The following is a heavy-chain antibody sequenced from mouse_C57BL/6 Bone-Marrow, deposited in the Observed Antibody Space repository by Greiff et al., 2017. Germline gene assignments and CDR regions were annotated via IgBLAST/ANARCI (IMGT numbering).Heavy chain of an antibody. D-gene: IGHD2-4*01. CDR3: ARYATGIDYAYAMDY. Sequence: VQLVESGAELVRPGASVKLSCKASGYTFTDYYINWVKQRPGQGLEWIARIYPGSGNTYYNEKFKGKATLTAEKSSSTAYMQLSSLTSEDSAVYFCARYATGIDYAYAMDYWGQGTSVTVSS. V-gene: IGHV1-76*01. CDR1: GYTFTDYY. J-gene: IGHJ4*01. CDR2: IYPGSGNT.